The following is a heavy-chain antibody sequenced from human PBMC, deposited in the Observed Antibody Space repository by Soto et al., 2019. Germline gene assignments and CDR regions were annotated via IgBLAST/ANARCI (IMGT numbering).Heavy chain of an antibody. CDR1: GFTVSSNY. J-gene: IGHJ5*02. CDR2: IYSGGST. V-gene: IGHV3-53*05. Sequence: PGGSLRLSCAASGFTVSSNYMSWVRQAPGKGLEWVSVIYSGGSTYYADSVKGRFTISRDNSKNTLYLQMNSLRAEDTAVYYCARDSDINWFDPWGQGTLVTVSS. CDR3: ARDSDINWFDP.